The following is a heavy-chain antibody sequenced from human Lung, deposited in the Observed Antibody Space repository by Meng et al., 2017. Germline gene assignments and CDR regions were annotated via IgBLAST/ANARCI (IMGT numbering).Heavy chain of an antibody. CDR3: ARGPTTMAHDFDY. D-gene: IGHD4-11*01. CDR1: GGSFSDYY. J-gene: IGHJ4*02. CDR2: INHSGST. Sequence: VQLRQWGEGLLKPAETLSLPSVVSGGSFSDYYWSWIRQPPGKGLEWIGEINHSGSTNYNPSLESRATISVDTSQNNLSLKLSSVTAADSAVYYCARGPTTMAHDFDYWGQGTLVTVSS. V-gene: IGHV4-34*01.